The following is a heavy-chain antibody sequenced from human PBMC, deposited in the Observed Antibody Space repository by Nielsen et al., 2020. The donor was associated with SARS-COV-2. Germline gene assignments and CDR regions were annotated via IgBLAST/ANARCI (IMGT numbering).Heavy chain of an antibody. J-gene: IGHJ6*02. CDR3: ARDSSGFYGLDV. CDR2: ISYDGSNK. Sequence: GESLKISCAASGFTFSSYAMHWVRQAPGKGLEWVAVISYDGSNKYYADSVKGRFTISRDNSKNTLYLQMNSLRAEDTAVYYCARDSSGFYGLDVWGQGTTVTVSS. CDR1: GFTFSSYA. D-gene: IGHD3-22*01. V-gene: IGHV3-30*04.